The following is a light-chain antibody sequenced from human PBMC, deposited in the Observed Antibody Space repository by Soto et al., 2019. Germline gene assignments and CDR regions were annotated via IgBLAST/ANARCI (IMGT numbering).Light chain of an antibody. CDR1: QSISSW. CDR2: KAS. Sequence: DIQMTQAHCTLSASVGDRVTLTCPASQSISSWLAWYQQKPGKDPKILIYKASSLESGVQSRFSGSGSGTEFTLTISSLQPDDFATYYCQQYNIYFTFGQGTRLETK. J-gene: IGKJ5*01. V-gene: IGKV1-5*03. CDR3: QQYNIYFT.